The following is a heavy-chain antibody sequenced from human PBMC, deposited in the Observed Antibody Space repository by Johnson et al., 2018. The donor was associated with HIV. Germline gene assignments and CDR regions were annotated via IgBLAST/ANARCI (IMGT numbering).Heavy chain of an antibody. Sequence: QMQLVESGGGLVQPGRSLSLSCAASGFPFRSFAINWVRRAPGKGLEGVAVIGLEGGIKNFEASVRGDLPIPGDNSKNTLDLQMSSLRAEDTAVYYCARARGGEGSGSYAFDIWGQGTMVTVSS. V-gene: IGHV3-30*04. D-gene: IGHD3-10*01. J-gene: IGHJ3*02. CDR2: IGLEGGIK. CDR3: ARARGGEGSGSYAFDI. CDR1: GFPFRSFA.